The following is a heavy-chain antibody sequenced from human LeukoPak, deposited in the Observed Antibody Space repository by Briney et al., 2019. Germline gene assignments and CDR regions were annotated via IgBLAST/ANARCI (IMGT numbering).Heavy chain of an antibody. J-gene: IGHJ3*02. V-gene: IGHV1-8*03. CDR1: GYTFINND. Sequence: ASVKVSCKASGYTFINNDINWVRQATGQGLEWMGWMNPNSGSTGYALKFQGRVTITRNTSIMTAYMELSSLRSEDTAVYYCAVVGSSMNAFDIWGQGTMVTVS. D-gene: IGHD1-26*01. CDR3: AVVGSSMNAFDI. CDR2: MNPNSGST.